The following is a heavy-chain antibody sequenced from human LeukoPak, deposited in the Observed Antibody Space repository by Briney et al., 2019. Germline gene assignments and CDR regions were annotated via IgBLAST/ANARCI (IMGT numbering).Heavy chain of an antibody. D-gene: IGHD2-21*01. V-gene: IGHV3-7*03. Sequence: GGSLRLSCVASGFTLGTFWMTWVRQPPGKGLEWVANIKQDGSEKYYVDSVRSRFTISRDNPRNSVYLQMNSLRAEDTAVYYCARLHSDCSGDPLDYWGLGTLVTVSS. CDR2: IKQDGSEK. CDR3: ARLHSDCSGDPLDY. J-gene: IGHJ4*02. CDR1: GFTLGTFW.